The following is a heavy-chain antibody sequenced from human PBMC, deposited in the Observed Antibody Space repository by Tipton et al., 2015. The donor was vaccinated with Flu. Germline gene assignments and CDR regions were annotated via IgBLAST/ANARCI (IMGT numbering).Heavy chain of an antibody. Sequence: SLRLSCAASGFTFSSYAMSWVRQAPGKGLEWVSAISGSGGSTYYADSVKGRFTISRDNSKNTLYLQMNSLRAEDTAVYYCAKVVREYDFWSALGYYYYYGMDVWGQGTTVTVSS. CDR3: AKVVREYDFWSALGYYYYYGMDV. D-gene: IGHD3-3*01. CDR1: GFTFSSYA. J-gene: IGHJ6*02. CDR2: ISGSGGST. V-gene: IGHV3-23*01.